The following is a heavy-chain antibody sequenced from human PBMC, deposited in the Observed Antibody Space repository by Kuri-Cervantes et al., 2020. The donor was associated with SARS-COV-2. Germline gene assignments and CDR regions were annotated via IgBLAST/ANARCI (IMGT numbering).Heavy chain of an antibody. CDR1: GFTFSSYG. J-gene: IGHJ6*02. CDR3: AKSFFGSGEYYYGMDV. D-gene: IGHD3-3*01. V-gene: IGHV3-30*18. CDR2: ISYDGSNK. Sequence: GESLKISCAASGFTFSSYGMHWVRQAPGKGLEWVAVISYDGSNKYYADSVKGRFTISRDNSKNTLYLQMNSLRAEDTAVYYCAKSFFGSGEYYYGMDVWGQGPTVTVSS.